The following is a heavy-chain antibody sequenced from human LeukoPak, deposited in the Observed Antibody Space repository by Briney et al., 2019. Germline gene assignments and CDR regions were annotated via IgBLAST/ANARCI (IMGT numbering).Heavy chain of an antibody. CDR1: GFTFSSYG. CDR3: ARAIHGAT. V-gene: IGHV3-30*03. CDR2: ISYDGSNK. J-gene: IGHJ5*02. Sequence: GGSLRLSCAASGFTFSSYGMHWVRQAPGKGLEWVAVISYDGSNKYHADSVKGRFTISRDNSKNTLYLQMNSLRAEDTAVYYCARAIHGATWGQGTLVTVSS. D-gene: IGHD3-10*01.